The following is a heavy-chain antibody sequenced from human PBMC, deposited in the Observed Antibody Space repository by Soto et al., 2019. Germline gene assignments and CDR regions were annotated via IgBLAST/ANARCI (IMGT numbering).Heavy chain of an antibody. D-gene: IGHD1-26*01. CDR1: GYTFTSYG. Sequence: QVQLVQSGAEVKKPGASVKVSCKASGYTFTSYGISWVRQAPGQGLEWMGWISAYNGNTNYAQKLQGRVTMTADTSTRRDYMELRSLRSEDTAVYYCARDARWELYPFDYWGQGTLVTVSS. CDR2: ISAYNGNT. CDR3: ARDARWELYPFDY. V-gene: IGHV1-18*04. J-gene: IGHJ4*02.